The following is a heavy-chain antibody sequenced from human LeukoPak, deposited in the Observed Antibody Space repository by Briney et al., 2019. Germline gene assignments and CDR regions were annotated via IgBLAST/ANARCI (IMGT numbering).Heavy chain of an antibody. D-gene: IGHD3-16*01. CDR1: GGSISGPY. J-gene: IGHJ6*03. Sequence: SETLSLTCTVSGGSISGPYWSWVRQPPGKGLEWIGDVYYSGSTHQNPSLKSRGTISVDTSKNQFSLKLRSVTAADTAVYYCARVMGDLASLYHMDVWGKGTTVTVSS. CDR2: VYYSGST. V-gene: IGHV4-59*11. CDR3: ARVMGDLASLYHMDV.